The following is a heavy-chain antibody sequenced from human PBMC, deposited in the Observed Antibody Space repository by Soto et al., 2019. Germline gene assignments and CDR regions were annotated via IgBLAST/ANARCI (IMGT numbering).Heavy chain of an antibody. CDR3: ARWATTGGLDV. CDR1: GFTFRSYV. D-gene: IGHD3-16*01. Sequence: QVHLVESGGGVVQPGTSLRVSCVGSGFTFRSYVIHWVRQAPGKGLEWVALTSYDGSDKYYADSVRGRFTISRDNSRNTVDLQMDSLRLEDTALYYCARWATTGGLDVWGQGTLVSVSS. CDR2: TSYDGSDK. J-gene: IGHJ1*01. V-gene: IGHV3-30*19.